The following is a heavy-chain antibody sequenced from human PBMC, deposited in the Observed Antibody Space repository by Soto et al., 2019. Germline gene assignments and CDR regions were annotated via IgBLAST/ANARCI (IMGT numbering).Heavy chain of an antibody. CDR3: ARWDYYYGMDA. V-gene: IGHV4-61*08. J-gene: IGHJ6*02. CDR1: GGSVSSAGSY. Sequence: QVQLQESGPGLVKPSETLSLPCSVSGGSVSSAGSYWHWIRQPPGTGLEWIAYNYNIGSTHYNPPLMSRVSTSVDMSKHQVSLQVSSMPAAETAVYYCARWDYYYGMDAWGQGTTVIVSS. CDR2: NYNIGST.